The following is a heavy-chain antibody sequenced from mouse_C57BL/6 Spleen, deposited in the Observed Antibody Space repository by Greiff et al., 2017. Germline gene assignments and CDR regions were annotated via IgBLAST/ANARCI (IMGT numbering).Heavy chain of an antibody. CDR1: GYTFTSYG. J-gene: IGHJ4*01. D-gene: IGHD2-10*01. CDR3: ARKNLLDYYAMDY. CDR2: IYPRSGNT. V-gene: IGHV1-81*01. Sequence: VQLVESGAELARPGASVKLSCKASGYTFTSYGISWVKQRTGQGLEWIGEIYPRSGNTYYNEKFKGKATLTADKSSSTAYMELRSLTSEDSAVYFCARKNLLDYYAMDYWGQGTSVTVSS.